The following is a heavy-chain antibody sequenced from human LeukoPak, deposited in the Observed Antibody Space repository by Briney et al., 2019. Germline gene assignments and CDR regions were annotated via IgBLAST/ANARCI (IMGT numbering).Heavy chain of an antibody. V-gene: IGHV4-39*07. J-gene: IGHJ4*02. CDR2: IYYSGST. D-gene: IGHD5-18*01. CDR1: GGSISSSSYY. Sequence: SETLSLTCTVSGGSISSSSYYWGWLRQPPGTGREWIGSIYYSGSTYYNPSLKSRVTISVDTSKNQFSLKVSSVTAADTAVYYCARLGDTAMASYFDYWGQGTRVTVSS. CDR3: ARLGDTAMASYFDY.